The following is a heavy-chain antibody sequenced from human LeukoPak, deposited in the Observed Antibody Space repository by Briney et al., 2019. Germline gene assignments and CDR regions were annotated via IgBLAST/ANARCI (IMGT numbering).Heavy chain of an antibody. CDR2: IKQDGSEK. D-gene: IGHD3-22*01. CDR3: ARDSSGYY. V-gene: IGHV3-7*01. Sequence: PGGSLRLSCAASGFTFSSYSMNWVRQAPGKGLEWVANIKQDGSEKYYVDSVKGRFTISRDNAKNSLYLQMNSLRAEDTAVYYCARDSSGYYWGQGTLVTVSS. J-gene: IGHJ4*02. CDR1: GFTFSSYS.